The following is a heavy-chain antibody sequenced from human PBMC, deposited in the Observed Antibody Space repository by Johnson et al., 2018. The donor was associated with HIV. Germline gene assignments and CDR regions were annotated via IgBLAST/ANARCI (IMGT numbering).Heavy chain of an antibody. J-gene: IGHJ3*02. CDR2: IKWNGGST. CDR1: GFTFDDYG. D-gene: IGHD2-21*01. Sequence: EKLVESGGGVVRPGGSLRLSCAASGFTFDDYGMNWVRQVPGKGLEWVSGIKWNGGSTGYADSVKGRFTIYRDNAKNSLYLQMNSLRVEDTAVYYCASSQGSGEGAFDIWGQGTMVTVSS. V-gene: IGHV3-20*04. CDR3: ASSQGSGEGAFDI.